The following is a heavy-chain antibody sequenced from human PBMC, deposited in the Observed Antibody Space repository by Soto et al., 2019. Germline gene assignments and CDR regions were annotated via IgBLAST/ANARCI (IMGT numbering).Heavy chain of an antibody. CDR1: GFIFKTYA. CDR2: ITSSGGTT. CDR3: AREPIAAAGTRHFQH. J-gene: IGHJ1*01. V-gene: IGHV3-23*01. Sequence: GGSLRLSCAASGFIFKTYAMSWVRQAPGKGLEWVSSITSSGGTTYYADSVKGRFTISRDNSKNNLYLQMNSLRAEDTAVYYCAREPIAAAGTRHFQHWGQGTLVTVSS. D-gene: IGHD6-13*01.